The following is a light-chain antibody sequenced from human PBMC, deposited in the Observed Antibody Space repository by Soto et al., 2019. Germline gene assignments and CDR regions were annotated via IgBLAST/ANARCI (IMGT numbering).Light chain of an antibody. CDR3: QQYNNWPLT. CDR1: QSVSSN. V-gene: IGKV3-15*01. CDR2: GAS. Sequence: EIVMTQSPATLSVSPGERDTLSCRASQSVSSNLAWYQQKPGQAARLLIYGASTRATGIPARFSGSGSGAEFTITISSLQSEDFAVYYCQQYNNWPLTFGGGTKVDIK. J-gene: IGKJ4*01.